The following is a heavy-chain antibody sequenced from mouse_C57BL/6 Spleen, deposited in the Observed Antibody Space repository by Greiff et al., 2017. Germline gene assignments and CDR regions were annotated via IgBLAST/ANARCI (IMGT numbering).Heavy chain of an antibody. D-gene: IGHD1-1*01. CDR2: IDPSDSYT. J-gene: IGHJ4*01. CDR3: ARDYGSSSYAMDY. CDR1: GYTFTSYW. V-gene: IGHV1-50*01. Sequence: QVLLQQPGAELVKPGASVKLSCKASGYTFTSYWMQWVKQRPGQGLEWIGEIDPSDSYTNYNQKFKGKATLTVDTSSSTAYMQLSSLTSEDSAVYYCARDYGSSSYAMDYWGQGTSVTVSS.